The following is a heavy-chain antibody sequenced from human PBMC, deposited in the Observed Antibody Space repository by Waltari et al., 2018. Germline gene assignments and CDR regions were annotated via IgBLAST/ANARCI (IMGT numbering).Heavy chain of an antibody. CDR2: IKQDGSEK. V-gene: IGHV3-7*04. CDR1: GFTFSSYW. CDR3: ARDPLTIFGVVDAFDI. Sequence: EVQLVESGGGLVQPGGSLRLSCAAAGFTFSSYWMSWVRRAPGKGLEWVANIKQDGSEKYYVDSVKGRFTISRDNAKNSLYLQMNSLRAEDTAVYYCARDPLTIFGVVDAFDIWGQGTMVTVSS. D-gene: IGHD3-3*01. J-gene: IGHJ3*02.